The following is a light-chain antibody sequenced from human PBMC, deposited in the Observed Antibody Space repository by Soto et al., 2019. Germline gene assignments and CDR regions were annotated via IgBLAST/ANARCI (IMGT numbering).Light chain of an antibody. CDR2: GAS. V-gene: IGKV3-20*01. CDR1: QSISSSY. CDR3: QQYGSSTYT. Sequence: EIGLTQSPGTLSLSPGERATLSCRASQSISSSYLAWCQQKPGQAPRLLIYGASSRATGIPARFGGSGSGTDFTLTISRLEPDDFAVDYCQQYGSSTYTFGQGTKLYIE. J-gene: IGKJ2*01.